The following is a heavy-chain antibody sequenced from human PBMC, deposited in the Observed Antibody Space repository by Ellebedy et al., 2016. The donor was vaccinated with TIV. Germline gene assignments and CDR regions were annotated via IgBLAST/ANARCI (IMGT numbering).Heavy chain of an antibody. D-gene: IGHD1-14*01. Sequence: ASVKVSXXASGYTFTGYYMHWVRQAPGQGLEWMGWINPNSGGTNYAQKFQGRVTMTTDTSTSTAYMELRSLRSDDTAVYYCARDTGWFDPWGQGTLVTVSS. CDR2: INPNSGGT. V-gene: IGHV1-2*02. CDR1: GYTFTGYY. J-gene: IGHJ5*02. CDR3: ARDTGWFDP.